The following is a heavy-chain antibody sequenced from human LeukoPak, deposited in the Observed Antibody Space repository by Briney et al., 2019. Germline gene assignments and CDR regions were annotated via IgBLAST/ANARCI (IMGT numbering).Heavy chain of an antibody. CDR2: ISYDGSNK. J-gene: IGHJ4*02. CDR3: ASSSDPYYDFWSGYEY. CDR1: GFTFSSYA. V-gene: IGHV3-30-3*01. Sequence: GRSLRLSCAAPGFTFSSYAMHWVRQAPGKGLEWVAVISYDGSNKYYADSVKGRFTISRDNSKNTLYLQMNSLRAEDTAVYYCASSSDPYYDFWSGYEYWGQGTLVTVSS. D-gene: IGHD3-3*01.